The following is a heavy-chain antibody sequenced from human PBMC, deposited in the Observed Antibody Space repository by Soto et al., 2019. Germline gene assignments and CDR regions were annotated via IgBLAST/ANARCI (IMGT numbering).Heavy chain of an antibody. CDR1: VLSFSSTA. CDR2: ISGSGGST. J-gene: IGHJ1*01. CDR3: ASTGTLRPYYYDTLYFQH. Sequence: PGGSPRLSCDGSVLSFSSTAMSWVRQAPGSGMELVSAISGSGGSTYYADSVKGRFTISRDNSKNTLYLQMNSLRAEDTAVYYCASTGTLRPYYYDTLYFQHWGQGTLVTVSS. D-gene: IGHD3-22*01. V-gene: IGHV3-23*01.